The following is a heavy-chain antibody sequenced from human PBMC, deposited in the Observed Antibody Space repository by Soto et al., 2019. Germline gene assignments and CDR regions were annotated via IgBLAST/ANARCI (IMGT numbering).Heavy chain of an antibody. Sequence: GGSLRLSCAASGFTFSSYAMSWVRQAPGKGLEWVSAISGSGGSTYYADSVKGRFTISRDNSKNTLYLQMNSLRAEDTAVYYCAKARVVVTAIPLGDYWGQGTLVTVSS. J-gene: IGHJ4*02. V-gene: IGHV3-23*01. CDR1: GFTFSSYA. D-gene: IGHD2-21*02. CDR2: ISGSGGST. CDR3: AKARVVVTAIPLGDY.